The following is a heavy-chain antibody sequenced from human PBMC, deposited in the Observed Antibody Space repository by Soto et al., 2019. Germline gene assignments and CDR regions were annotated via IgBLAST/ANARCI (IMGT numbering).Heavy chain of an antibody. Sequence: GESLKISCKGSGYSFTSYWIGWVRQMPGKGLEWMGINYPGDSDTRYSPSFQGQVTISADKSISTAYLQWSSLKASDTAMYYCARAGRAAAGTGGSYYYYGMDVWGQGTTVTVSS. V-gene: IGHV5-51*01. CDR3: ARAGRAAAGTGGSYYYYGMDV. CDR2: NYPGDSDT. J-gene: IGHJ6*02. D-gene: IGHD6-13*01. CDR1: GYSFTSYW.